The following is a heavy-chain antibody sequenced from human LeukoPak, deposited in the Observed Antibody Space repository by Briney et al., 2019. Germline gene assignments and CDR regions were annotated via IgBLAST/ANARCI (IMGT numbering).Heavy chain of an antibody. Sequence: SETLSLTCTVSGGSISSYYWSWIRQPAGKGREWIGRIYTSGSTNYNPSLKSRVTISVDKSKNQFSLKLSSVTAADTAVYYCARGYYDSSGYYRYGNWFDPWGQGTLVTVSS. CDR2: IYTSGST. CDR3: ARGYYDSSGYYRYGNWFDP. J-gene: IGHJ5*02. D-gene: IGHD3-22*01. V-gene: IGHV4-4*07. CDR1: GGSISSYY.